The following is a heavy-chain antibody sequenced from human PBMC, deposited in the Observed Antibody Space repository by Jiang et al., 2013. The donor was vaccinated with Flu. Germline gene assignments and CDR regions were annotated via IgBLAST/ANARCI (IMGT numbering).Heavy chain of an antibody. Sequence: LEWMGIIYPGDSDTRYSPSFQGQVTISADKSISTAYLQWSSLKASDTAMYYCARRENDFLLEGGYNWFDPWGQGTLVTVSS. CDR3: ARRENDFLLEGGYNWFDP. J-gene: IGHJ5*02. V-gene: IGHV5-51*01. D-gene: IGHD3-3*02. CDR2: IYPGDSDT.